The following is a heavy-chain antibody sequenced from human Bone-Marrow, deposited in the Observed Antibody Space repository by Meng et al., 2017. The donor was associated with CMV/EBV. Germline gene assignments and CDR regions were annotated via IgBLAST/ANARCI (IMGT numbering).Heavy chain of an antibody. D-gene: IGHD1-14*01. CDR3: AKDQRDGISYLDY. CDR1: GFTVSSNY. CDR2: IKLDGTYK. Sequence: GGSLRLSCAASGFTVSSNYMSWVRQAPGKGLEWVALIKLDGTYKYYADSAKGRFTISRDNSKNTLYLQMNSLRGEDTAVYYCAKDQRDGISYLDYWGQGTLVTVSS. V-gene: IGHV3-30*02. J-gene: IGHJ4*02.